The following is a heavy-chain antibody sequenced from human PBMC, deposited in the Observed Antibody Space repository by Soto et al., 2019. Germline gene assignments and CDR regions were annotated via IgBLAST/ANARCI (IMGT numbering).Heavy chain of an antibody. J-gene: IGHJ5*02. D-gene: IGHD2-2*01. CDR2: INSDGSST. CDR1: GFTFSSYW. CDR3: AKDPKYCSSTSCRFDP. Sequence: PGGSLRLSCAASGFTFSSYWMHWVRQAPGKGLVWVSRINSDGSSTSYADSVKGRFTISRDNAKNALYLQMNSLRAEDTAVYYCAKDPKYCSSTSCRFDPWGQGTLVTVS. V-gene: IGHV3-74*01.